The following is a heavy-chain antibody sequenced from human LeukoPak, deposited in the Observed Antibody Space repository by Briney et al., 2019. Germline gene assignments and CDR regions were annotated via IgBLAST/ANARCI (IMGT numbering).Heavy chain of an antibody. V-gene: IGHV3-48*01. D-gene: IGHD6-19*01. CDR2: ISSSSSTI. CDR3: ARDRIAVAGTL. Sequence: PGGSLRLSCAASGFTFSSYSMNWVRQAPGKGLEWVSYISSSSSTIYYADSVKGRFTISRDNAKNSLYLQMSSLKTEDTAVYYCARDRIAVAGTLWGQGTLVTVSS. CDR1: GFTFSSYS. J-gene: IGHJ4*02.